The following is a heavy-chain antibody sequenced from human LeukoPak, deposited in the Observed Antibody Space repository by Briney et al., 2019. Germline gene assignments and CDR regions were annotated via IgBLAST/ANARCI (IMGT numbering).Heavy chain of an antibody. D-gene: IGHD3-16*01. CDR3: AGNYDYVWGRLD. CDR1: GGTFSSYA. V-gene: IGHV1-69*05. Sequence: ASVKVSCKASGGTFSSYAISWVRQAPGQGLEWMGRIIPIFGTANYAQKFQGRVTITTDESTSTAYMERSSLRSEDTAVYYCAGNYDYVWGRLDWGQGTLVTVSS. CDR2: IIPIFGTA. J-gene: IGHJ4*02.